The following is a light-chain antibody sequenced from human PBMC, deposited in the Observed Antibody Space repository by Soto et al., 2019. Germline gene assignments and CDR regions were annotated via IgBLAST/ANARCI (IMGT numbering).Light chain of an antibody. CDR2: GTS. CDR3: QRYGTSTGVT. Sequence: ENVLTQSPGTLSLSPGERATLSCRASQTVSTKYVAWYQQKPGQAPRLLIYGTSSRATGIPDRFSGSGSGTDFMLTISRLETEDFAVYYCQRYGTSTGVTFGPGTKLDIK. V-gene: IGKV3-20*01. CDR1: QTVSTKY. J-gene: IGKJ3*01.